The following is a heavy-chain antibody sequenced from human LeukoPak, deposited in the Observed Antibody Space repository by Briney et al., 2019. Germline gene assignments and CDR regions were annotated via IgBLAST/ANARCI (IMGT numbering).Heavy chain of an antibody. CDR2: IYHSGTT. CDR1: GYSISSGYY. J-gene: IGHJ4*02. V-gene: IGHV4-38-2*02. CDR3: AREGGSYRSFDY. D-gene: IGHD1-26*01. Sequence: PSETLSLTCTVSGYSISSGYYWGWIRQPPGKGLEWIGSIYHSGTTYYNPSLKSRVTISVDTSKNQFSLTLISVTAADTAVYYCAREGGSYRSFDYWGQGTLVTVSS.